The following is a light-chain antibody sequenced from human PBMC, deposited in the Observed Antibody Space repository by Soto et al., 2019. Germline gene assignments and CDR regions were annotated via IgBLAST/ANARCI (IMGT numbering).Light chain of an antibody. CDR3: QQSYSAPPWT. CDR2: AAY. Sequence: DIQMTQSPSSLSASVGDRVTITCRAGQDIRNYLNWYQQKPGKAPNVLIYAAYTLQTGVPSRFSGSGSGTDFTLTISSLQPEDFVTYYCQQSYSAPPWTFGQGTKVEIK. J-gene: IGKJ1*01. CDR1: QDIRNY. V-gene: IGKV1-39*01.